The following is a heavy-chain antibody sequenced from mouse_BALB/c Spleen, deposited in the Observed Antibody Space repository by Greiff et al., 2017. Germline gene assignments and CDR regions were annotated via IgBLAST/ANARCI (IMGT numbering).Heavy chain of an antibody. J-gene: IGHJ2*01. CDR2: INPSTGYT. Sequence: VQLQESGAELAKPGASVKMSCKASGYTFTSYWMHWVKQRPGQGLEWIGYINPSTGYTEYNQKFKDKATLTADKSSSTAYMQLSSLTSEDSAVYYCASGGCLDYWGQGTTLTVSS. CDR3: ASGGCLDY. V-gene: IGHV1-7*01. CDR1: GYTFTSYW.